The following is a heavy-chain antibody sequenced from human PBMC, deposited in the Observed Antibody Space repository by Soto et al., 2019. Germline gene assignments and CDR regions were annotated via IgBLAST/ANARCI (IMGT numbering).Heavy chain of an antibody. J-gene: IGHJ4*02. Sequence: QVQLQESGPGLVKPSGTLSLTCAVSGASISSTNWWSWVRQAPGEGLEWIGEIFHSGTTTYNPSLKSRVITSMGTSTNQLSLRLDSVTAADPAVYFCARHIAVPTTRGFDYWGQGTLVTVSS. CDR1: GASISSTNW. D-gene: IGHD2-15*01. CDR3: ARHIAVPTTRGFDY. CDR2: IFHSGTT. V-gene: IGHV4-4*02.